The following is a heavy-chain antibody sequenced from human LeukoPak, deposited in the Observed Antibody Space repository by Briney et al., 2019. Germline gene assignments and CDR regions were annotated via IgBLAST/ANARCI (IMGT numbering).Heavy chain of an antibody. Sequence: GGSLRLSCAASGLIVSNNYMSWLRQAPGKGLEWVSIVYSGGHTYYADSVKGRFTISRDKSKNTLYLQMSSLRAEDTAVYYCARGIRDCSRTTCYQPFDYWGQGALVTVSS. J-gene: IGHJ4*02. D-gene: IGHD2-2*01. CDR2: VYSGGHT. CDR1: GLIVSNNY. CDR3: ARGIRDCSRTTCYQPFDY. V-gene: IGHV3-53*01.